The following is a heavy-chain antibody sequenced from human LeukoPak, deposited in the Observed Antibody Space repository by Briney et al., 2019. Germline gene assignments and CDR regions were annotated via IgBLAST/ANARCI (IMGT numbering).Heavy chain of an antibody. Sequence: GRSLRLSCAASGFTFSSYGMHWVRQAPGKGLEWVAVISYDGSNKYYADSVKGRFTISRDNSKNTLYLQMNSLRAEDTAVYYCAKDDLSSLDYWGQGTLVTVSS. D-gene: IGHD6-19*01. CDR3: AKDDLSSLDY. V-gene: IGHV3-30*18. CDR2: ISYDGSNK. CDR1: GFTFSSYG. J-gene: IGHJ4*02.